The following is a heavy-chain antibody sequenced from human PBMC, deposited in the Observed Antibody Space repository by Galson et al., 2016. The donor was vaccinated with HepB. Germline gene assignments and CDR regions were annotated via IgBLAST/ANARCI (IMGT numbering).Heavy chain of an antibody. V-gene: IGHV3-21*01. CDR2: ISSSSFFI. J-gene: IGHJ3*01. D-gene: IGHD1-26*01. CDR1: GFTFSTYA. CDR3: VFGATGAFDF. Sequence: SLRLSCAASGFTFSTYAMNWVRQAPGKGLEWVSSISSSSFFIYYADTVKGRFTISRDNAKNSLSLQMNSLRADDTAVYYCVFGATGAFDFWGQGTMVTVSS.